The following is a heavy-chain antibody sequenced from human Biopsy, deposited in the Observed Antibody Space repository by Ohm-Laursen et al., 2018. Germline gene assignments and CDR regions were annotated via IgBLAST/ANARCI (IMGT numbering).Heavy chain of an antibody. CDR1: GDSISSDIYY. D-gene: IGHD3-10*01. J-gene: IGHJ5*02. CDR3: ARRVSGSGGVDP. V-gene: IGHV4-39*01. Sequence: SETLSLTCTVSGDSISSDIYYWVWIRQPPGKGLEWIGNIYNSESTSTYYNLSLKGRVYISVDTSHNQFSLKLTSVTAADTAVYFCARRVSGSGGVDPWGQGTLVTVSS. CDR2: IYNSESTST.